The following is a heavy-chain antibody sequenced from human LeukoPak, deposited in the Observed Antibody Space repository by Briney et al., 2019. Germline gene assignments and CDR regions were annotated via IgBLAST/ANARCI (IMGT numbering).Heavy chain of an antibody. J-gene: IGHJ4*02. Sequence: ASVKVSCKASGYTFTGYYMHWVRQAPGQGLEWMGWINPNSGGTNYAQKFQGRVTMTRDTSISTAYMELSRLRSDDTAVYYCATPGGYTVTTYYNFDYWGQGTLVTVSS. CDR1: GYTFTGYY. D-gene: IGHD4-17*01. CDR2: INPNSGGT. CDR3: ATPGGYTVTTYYNFDY. V-gene: IGHV1-2*02.